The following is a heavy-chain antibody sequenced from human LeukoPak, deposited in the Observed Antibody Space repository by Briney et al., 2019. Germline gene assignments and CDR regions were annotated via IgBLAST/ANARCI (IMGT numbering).Heavy chain of an antibody. CDR2: IWSDGSNK. CDR3: VRVDSNWYPDC. CDR1: GFTFSDYG. Sequence: PGRSLRLSCAASGFTFSDYGMHWVRQAPGKGLEWVAAIWSDGSNKYYADSVKDRFTISRDNAKNTLYLQMNSLRAEDTAVYYCVRVDSNWYPDCWGQGTLVTVSS. D-gene: IGHD6-13*01. J-gene: IGHJ4*02. V-gene: IGHV3-33*01.